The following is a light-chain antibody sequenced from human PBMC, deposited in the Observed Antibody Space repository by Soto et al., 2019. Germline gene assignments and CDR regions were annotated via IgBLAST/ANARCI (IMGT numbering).Light chain of an antibody. CDR3: QHYFNFPFT. Sequence: DVHLTQSPSSLSASVGDRVTITCQASQAISTDLTWYQQEPGKAPTVLVYAASKLETGVPSRFSGSWSETHFTLTINRLRPEDFATYYCQHYFNFPFTFGPWTKVDV. V-gene: IGKV1-33*01. J-gene: IGKJ3*01. CDR1: QAISTD. CDR2: AAS.